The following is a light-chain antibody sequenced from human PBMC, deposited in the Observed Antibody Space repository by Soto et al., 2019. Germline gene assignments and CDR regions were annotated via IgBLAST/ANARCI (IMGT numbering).Light chain of an antibody. V-gene: IGKV3-20*01. CDR3: QQYNGWPIT. CDR2: GAS. J-gene: IGKJ5*01. CDR1: RSVSNNY. Sequence: EIVLTQSPGTLSLSPGESATLSCRASRSVSNNYLAWYQQKPGQAPRLLIYGASNRATGIPDRFSGSGSGTDFTLTISSLQSEDFAVYYCQQYNGWPITFGQGTRLEI.